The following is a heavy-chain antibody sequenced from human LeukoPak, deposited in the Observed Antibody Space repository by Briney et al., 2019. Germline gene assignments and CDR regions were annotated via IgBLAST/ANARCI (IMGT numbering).Heavy chain of an antibody. CDR1: GGSISSSNW. CDR3: ARDSIAVAGTDY. Sequence: SETLSLTCAVSGGSISSSNWWSWVRQPPGKGLEWIGEIYHSGSTNYNPSLKSRVTISVDTSKNQFSLKLSSVTAADTAVYYCARDSIAVAGTDYWGQGTLVTVSS. D-gene: IGHD6-19*01. J-gene: IGHJ4*02. V-gene: IGHV4-4*02. CDR2: IYHSGST.